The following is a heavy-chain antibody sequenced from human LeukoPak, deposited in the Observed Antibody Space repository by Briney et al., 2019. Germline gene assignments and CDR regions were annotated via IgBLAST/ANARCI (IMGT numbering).Heavy chain of an antibody. D-gene: IGHD5-18*01. CDR2: IFPSGGEI. Sequence: GGSLRLSCAASGFTFSTFAMIWVRQPPGKGLEWVSSIFPSGGEIHYADSVRGRFTISRDNSKSILSLQMNSLRAEDTAIYYCATYRQVLLPFESWGQGTLVTVSS. V-gene: IGHV3-23*01. CDR1: GFTFSTFA. J-gene: IGHJ4*02. CDR3: ATYRQVLLPFES.